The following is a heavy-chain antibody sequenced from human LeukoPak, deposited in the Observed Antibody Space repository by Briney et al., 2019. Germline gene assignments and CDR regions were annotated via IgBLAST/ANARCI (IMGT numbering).Heavy chain of an antibody. CDR2: INPNSGGT. CDR1: GYTFTGYY. CDR3: AYTNDFWSGYYFDY. V-gene: IGHV1-2*02. J-gene: IGHJ4*02. D-gene: IGHD3-3*01. Sequence: ASVKVSRKASGYTFTGYYMHWVRQAPGQGLEWMGWINPNSGGTNYAQKFQGRVTMTRDTSISTAYMELSRLRSDDTAVYYCAYTNDFWSGYYFDYWGQGTLVTVSS.